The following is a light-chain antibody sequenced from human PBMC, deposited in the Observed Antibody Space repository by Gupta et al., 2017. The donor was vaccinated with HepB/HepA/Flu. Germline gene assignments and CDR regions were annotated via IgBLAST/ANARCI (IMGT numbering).Light chain of an antibody. J-gene: IGLJ1*01. CDR2: GVS. Sequence: QSALTQPPSASGSPGQSVTLFFTRSSSDVGGFDYVSWYQQHPGKAPKLIIYGVSKRPSGVPDRFSGSKSDNTASLTVSGLQAEDEADYYCSSYAGSNTYVFGTGTKLTVL. CDR3: SSYAGSNTYV. V-gene: IGLV2-8*01. CDR1: SSDVGGFDY.